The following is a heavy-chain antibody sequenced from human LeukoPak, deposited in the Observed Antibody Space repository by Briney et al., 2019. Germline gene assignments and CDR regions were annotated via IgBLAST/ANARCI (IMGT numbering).Heavy chain of an antibody. V-gene: IGHV4-34*01. CDR1: GGSFSGYY. CDR3: ARSIAARPFDY. CDR2: INHSGST. Sequence: SETLSLTCAVYGGSFSGYYWSWIRQPPGKGLEWIGEINHSGSTNYNPSLKSRVTISVDTSKNQFSLKLSSVTAADTAVYYCARSIAARPFDYWGQGTLVTVSS. D-gene: IGHD6-6*01. J-gene: IGHJ4*02.